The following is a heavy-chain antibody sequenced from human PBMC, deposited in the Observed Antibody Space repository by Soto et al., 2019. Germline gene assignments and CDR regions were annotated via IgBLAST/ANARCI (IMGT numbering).Heavy chain of an antibody. V-gene: IGHV1-2*02. CDR2: INPATGAA. Sequence: QLHLVQSGAVVKKPGASVTVSCSASGYPVTAYYMHWVRQAPGRGLEWMGGINPATGAAKYTQTFPGRVPMTRDTSTSTGFMELRRRTSEDTAVFYCARGGGVGVAGSAAFDMWGQGTLVTVSS. D-gene: IGHD3-3*01. CDR1: GYPVTAYY. CDR3: ARGGGVGVAGSAAFDM. J-gene: IGHJ3*02.